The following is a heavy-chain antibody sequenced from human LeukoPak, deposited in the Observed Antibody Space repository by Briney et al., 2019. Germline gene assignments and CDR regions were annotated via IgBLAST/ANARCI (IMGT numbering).Heavy chain of an antibody. D-gene: IGHD3-10*01. J-gene: IGHJ4*02. CDR2: IYYSGST. CDR1: GGSISSSSYY. V-gene: IGHV4-39*07. CDR3: AREAGMPYYYGSGSYSGFDY. Sequence: SETLSLTRTVSGGSISSSSYYWGWIRQPPGKGLEWIGSIYYSGSTYYNPSLKSRVTISVDTSKNQFSLKLSSVTAADTAVYYCAREAGMPYYYGSGSYSGFDYWGQGTLVTVSS.